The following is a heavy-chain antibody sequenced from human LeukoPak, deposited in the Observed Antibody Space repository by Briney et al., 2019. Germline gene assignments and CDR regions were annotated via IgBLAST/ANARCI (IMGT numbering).Heavy chain of an antibody. CDR1: GFTFSSYW. J-gene: IGHJ6*03. D-gene: IGHD6-13*01. CDR2: IKQDGSEK. Sequence: GGSLRLSCAASGFTFSSYWMSWVRQAPGKGLEWVANIKQDGSEKYYVDSVKGRFTISRDNAKNSLYLQMNSLRAEDTAVYYCARRFGYSSSWLTYYYYYMDVWGKGTTVTISS. CDR3: ARRFGYSSSWLTYYYYYMDV. V-gene: IGHV3-7*01.